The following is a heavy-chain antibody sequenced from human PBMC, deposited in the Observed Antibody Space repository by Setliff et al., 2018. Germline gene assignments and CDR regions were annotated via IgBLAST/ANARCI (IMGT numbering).Heavy chain of an antibody. CDR3: ARFSSSGWSEGDY. J-gene: IGHJ4*02. V-gene: IGHV1-8*02. CDR1: GYSFTNYD. CDR2: INPNSGNT. Sequence: ASVKVSCKASGYSFTNYDINWVRQATGQGLEWMGWINPNSGNTDYAQKFQGRVTMTTNTSTSTAYMELRSLRSDDTAVYYCARFSSSGWSEGDYWGQGTLVTVSS. D-gene: IGHD6-19*01.